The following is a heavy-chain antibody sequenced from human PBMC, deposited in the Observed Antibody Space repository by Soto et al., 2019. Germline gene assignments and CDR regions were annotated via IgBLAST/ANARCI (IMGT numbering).Heavy chain of an antibody. V-gene: IGHV4-59*01. J-gene: IGHJ6*04. D-gene: IGHD6-6*01. CDR2: IYYSGST. CDR3: ARALQLVGNYYYHGMDV. Sequence: SETLSLTCTVSGGSISSYYWSWIRQPPGKGLEWIGYIYYSGSTKYNPSLKNRVTISVDTSTNQFSLKLTSVTAADTAVYYCARALQLVGNYYYHGMDVWGEGTTVTVSS. CDR1: GGSISSYY.